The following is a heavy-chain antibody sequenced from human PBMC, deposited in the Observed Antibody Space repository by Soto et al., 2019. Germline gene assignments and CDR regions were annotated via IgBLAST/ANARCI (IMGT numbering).Heavy chain of an antibody. D-gene: IGHD1-1*01. V-gene: IGHV3-21*01. CDR1: GFTFSSYS. CDR3: ARPNGDDLLHYYYYYMDV. Sequence: GGSLRLSCAASGFTFSSYSMNWVRQAPGKGLEWVSSISSSSSYIYYADSVKGRFTISRDNAKNSLYLQMNSLRAEDTAVYYCARPNGDDLLHYYYYYMDVWGKGTTVTVSS. CDR2: ISSSSSYI. J-gene: IGHJ6*03.